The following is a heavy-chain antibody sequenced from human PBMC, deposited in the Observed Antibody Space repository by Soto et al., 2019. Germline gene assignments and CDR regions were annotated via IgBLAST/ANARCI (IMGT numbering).Heavy chain of an antibody. V-gene: IGHV4-39*01. J-gene: IGHJ4*02. D-gene: IGHD3-10*01. CDR2: IYYSGST. Sequence: SETLSLTCTVSGGSISSSSYYWGWIRQPPGKGLEWIGSIYYSGSTYYNPSLKSRVTISVDTSKNQFSLKLSSVTAADTAVYYYARHLYYYGSGILYYFDYWGKGTLVTVSS. CDR1: GGSISSSSYY. CDR3: ARHLYYYGSGILYYFDY.